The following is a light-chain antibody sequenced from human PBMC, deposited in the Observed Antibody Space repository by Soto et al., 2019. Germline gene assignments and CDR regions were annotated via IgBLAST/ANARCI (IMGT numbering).Light chain of an antibody. CDR2: KAS. CDR3: QHYNSYLEA. CDR1: QTISSW. Sequence: DIQMTHSPSTLSGSVGDRVTITCRASQTISSWLDWYQQKPGKAPKLLIYKASTLKSGVPSRFSGSGSGTELAVTISSLQPDDFPTYYCQHYNSYLEAVGHGTKVDIK. V-gene: IGKV1-5*03. J-gene: IGKJ1*01.